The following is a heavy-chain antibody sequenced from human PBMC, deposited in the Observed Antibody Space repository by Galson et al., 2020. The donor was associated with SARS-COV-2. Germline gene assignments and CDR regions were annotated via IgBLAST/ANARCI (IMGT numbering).Heavy chain of an antibody. J-gene: IGHJ4*02. CDR3: ARLTAEGADS. CDR2: IYHSGST. CDR1: GGPISSPRY. D-gene: IGHD3-16*01. Sequence: SETLSLTCAVSGGPISSPRYWTCVRQPPGKRLEWTGEIYHSGSTHYNPSLKSRASISVDKSKNQFSLNLSSVTAADTAVYYCARLTAEGADSWGQGTLVTVSS. V-gene: IGHV4-4*02.